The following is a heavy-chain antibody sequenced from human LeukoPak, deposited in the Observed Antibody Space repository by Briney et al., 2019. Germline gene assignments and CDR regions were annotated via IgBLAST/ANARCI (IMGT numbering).Heavy chain of an antibody. J-gene: IGHJ6*02. CDR1: GFTFSSYW. CDR2: ISGSGGST. CDR3: VRQNYHYYTMDV. Sequence: GGSLRLSCAASGFTFSSYWMSWVRQAPGKGLEWVSAISGSGGSTYYSDSVKGRCTISRDNSKNTLFLQMSGLSAEDTAVYYCVRQNYHYYTMDVWGQGTTVTVSS. V-gene: IGHV3-23*01.